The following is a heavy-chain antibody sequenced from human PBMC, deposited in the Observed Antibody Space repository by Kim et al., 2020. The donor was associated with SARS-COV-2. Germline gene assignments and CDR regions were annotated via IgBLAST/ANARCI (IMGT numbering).Heavy chain of an antibody. CDR2: IDPSDSYT. CDR1: GYRFTRYW. V-gene: IGHV5-10-1*01. CDR3: AKDDYGGPVSTYGMDV. D-gene: IGHD4-17*01. Sequence: GESLKISCKGSGYRFTRYWISWVRQMPGKGLEWMGRIDPSDSYTKYSPSFQGHVTMSSDKSISTAYLQWSSLKASDTAMYYCAKDDYGGPVSTYGMDVWGQGTTVTVSS. J-gene: IGHJ6*02.